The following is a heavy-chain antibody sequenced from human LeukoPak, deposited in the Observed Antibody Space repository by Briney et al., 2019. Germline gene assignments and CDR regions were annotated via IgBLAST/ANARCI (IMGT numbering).Heavy chain of an antibody. V-gene: IGHV1-3*01. CDR2: INAGNGNT. CDR3: STTSCYYASGTYHPFDY. CDR1: GYTFTSYA. J-gene: IGHJ4*02. D-gene: IGHD3-10*01. Sequence: ASVKVSCKASGYTFTSYAMHWVRQAPAQRLEWMGWINAGNGNTKYSQKFQGRVTITRDTSASTAYMALSSLRPEDTDLYYCSTTSCYYASGTYHPFDYWGQGTLVTVSS.